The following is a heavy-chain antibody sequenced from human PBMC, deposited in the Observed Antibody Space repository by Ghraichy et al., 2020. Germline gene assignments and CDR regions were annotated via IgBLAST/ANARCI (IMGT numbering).Heavy chain of an antibody. CDR1: GFIFSRDW. Sequence: GGSLRLSCAASGFIFSRDWMTWVRQAPGKGLEWVANINQDGSEKHYVDSVKGRFTIYRDNAKSSLSLQMNSLRAEDTAVYYCAKYILGIAAMDVWGKGTTVTVSS. CDR3: AKYILGIAAMDV. CDR2: INQDGSEK. D-gene: IGHD3-9*01. V-gene: IGHV3-7*01. J-gene: IGHJ6*03.